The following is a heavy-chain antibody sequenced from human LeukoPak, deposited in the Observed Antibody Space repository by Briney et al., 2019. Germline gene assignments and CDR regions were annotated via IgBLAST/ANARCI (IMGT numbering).Heavy chain of an antibody. CDR2: MYYSGST. V-gene: IGHV4-59*01. J-gene: IGHJ4*02. Sequence: PSETLSLTCTVSGVSISSYYWSWIRQPPGKGLEWIGYMYYSGSTNYNPSLKSRVTISVDTPKKQFSLKLSSATAADTAVYYCARMPPSSDFDWPPYYFDYWGQGTLVTVSS. D-gene: IGHD3-9*01. CDR3: ARMPPSSDFDWPPYYFDY. CDR1: GVSISSYY.